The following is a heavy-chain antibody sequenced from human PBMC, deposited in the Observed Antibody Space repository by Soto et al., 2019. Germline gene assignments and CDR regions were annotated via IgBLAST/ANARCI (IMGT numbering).Heavy chain of an antibody. Sequence: PSETLSLACTVSGGSISSGGYYWSWIRQHPGKGLEWIGYIYYSGSTYYNPSLKSRVTISVDTSKNQFSLKLSSVTAADTAVYYCARLQRYFITTGCHGHYAMDVWGQGTTVTVSS. CDR3: ARLQRYFITTGCHGHYAMDV. V-gene: IGHV4-31*03. D-gene: IGHD2-2*01. CDR1: GGSISSGGYY. CDR2: IYYSGST. J-gene: IGHJ6*02.